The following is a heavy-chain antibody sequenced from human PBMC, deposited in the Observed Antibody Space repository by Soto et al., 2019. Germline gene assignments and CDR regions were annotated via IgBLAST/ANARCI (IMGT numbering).Heavy chain of an antibody. J-gene: IGHJ6*02. CDR2: IIPIFGTA. V-gene: IGHV1-69*13. CDR1: GGTFSSYA. Sequence: SVKVSCKASGGTFSSYAISWVRQAPGQGLEWMGGIIPIFGTANYAQKFQGRVTITADESTSTAYMELSSLRSEDTAVYYCARDQGLVPAAIMVYYYDMDVWGRGTTVTVSS. CDR3: ARDQGLVPAAIMVYYYDMDV. D-gene: IGHD2-2*02.